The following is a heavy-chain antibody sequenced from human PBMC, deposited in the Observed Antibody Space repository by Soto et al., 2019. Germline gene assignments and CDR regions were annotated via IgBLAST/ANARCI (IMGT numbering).Heavy chain of an antibody. CDR2: ISYDGSNK. D-gene: IGHD4-4*01. J-gene: IGHJ2*01. V-gene: IGHV3-30-3*01. Sequence: QVQLVESGGGVVQPGRSLRLSCAASGFTFSSYAMHWVRQVPGKGLEWVAVISYDGSNKYYADSVKGRFTISRDNSKNTLXLQXXXXXXXDTAXYXCXRPLWRDDYNWGYFDLWGRGTLVTVSS. CDR3: XRPLWRDDYNWGYFDL. CDR1: GFTFSSYA.